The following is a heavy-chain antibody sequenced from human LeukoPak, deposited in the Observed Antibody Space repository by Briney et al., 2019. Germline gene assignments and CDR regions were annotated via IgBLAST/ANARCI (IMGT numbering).Heavy chain of an antibody. CDR3: ARDLQLRYPYYFDY. CDR1: GYTFTGYY. Sequence: GASVKVSCKASGYTFTGYYMPRVRQAPGQRLEWMGWINPNSGGTNYAQKFQARVTMTRDTSISTAYMELSRLRSDDTAVYYCARDLQLRYPYYFDYWGQGTLVTVSS. J-gene: IGHJ4*02. CDR2: INPNSGGT. V-gene: IGHV1-2*02. D-gene: IGHD3-9*01.